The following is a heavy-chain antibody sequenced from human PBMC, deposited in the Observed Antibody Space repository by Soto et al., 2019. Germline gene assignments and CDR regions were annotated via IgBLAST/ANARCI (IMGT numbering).Heavy chain of an antibody. Sequence: EVQLVESGGGLVKPGGSLRLSCAASGFTFSSYSMNWVRQAPGKGLEWVSFISSSSTYIFYADLVRGRFTISRDNAKNSLYLQMNSLRAEDTAVYYCARAGYCSGGGCRNWFDPWGQGTQVTVSS. J-gene: IGHJ5*02. V-gene: IGHV3-21*01. CDR1: GFTFSSYS. CDR3: ARAGYCSGGGCRNWFDP. CDR2: ISSSSTYI. D-gene: IGHD2-8*02.